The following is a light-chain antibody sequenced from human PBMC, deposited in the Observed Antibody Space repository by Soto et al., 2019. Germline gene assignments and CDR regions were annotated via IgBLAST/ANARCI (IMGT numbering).Light chain of an antibody. CDR2: GAF. CDR3: QQDNCFPPT. CDR1: QGISSC. J-gene: IGKJ4*01. Sequence: DILMTQSPSSVSASAGDRVTLTCRASQGISSCLAWYQQKPGKAPKLLIYGAFSVQSGVPSRFSGSGSGTDFTLTISSLHPEYFAIYYCQQDNCFPPTFGGGTKVEIK. V-gene: IGKV1-12*01.